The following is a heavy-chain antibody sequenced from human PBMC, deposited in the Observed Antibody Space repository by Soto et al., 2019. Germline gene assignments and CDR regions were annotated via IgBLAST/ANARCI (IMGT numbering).Heavy chain of an antibody. Sequence: GGSLRLSCAPSGFTFSDYAMHWVRQAPGQGLEWVAAISFDGSNTYYADSLTGRFTISRDPSKNTLYLDMNSLRPEDTAVYYCAKIRMVTAIFHMDVWGQGTTVTVSS. D-gene: IGHD2-21*02. CDR3: AKIRMVTAIFHMDV. CDR2: ISFDGSNT. V-gene: IGHV3-30*18. J-gene: IGHJ6*02. CDR1: GFTFSDYA.